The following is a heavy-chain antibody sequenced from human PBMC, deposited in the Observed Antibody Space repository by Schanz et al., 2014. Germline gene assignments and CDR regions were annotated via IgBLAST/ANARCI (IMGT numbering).Heavy chain of an antibody. CDR2: ITYNGGTI. CDR1: GFAFSSYG. D-gene: IGHD1-1*01. J-gene: IGHJ4*02. V-gene: IGHV3-48*01. Sequence: EVQLLESGGGLVQPGGSLRLSCLASGFAFSSYGMNWLRQAPGKVLEWISYITYNGGTIYYADSVKGRFTISRDNAKNSLYLEMNSLTAEDTALYYCARDRRNADLDYWGQGTLVTVSS. CDR3: ARDRRNADLDY.